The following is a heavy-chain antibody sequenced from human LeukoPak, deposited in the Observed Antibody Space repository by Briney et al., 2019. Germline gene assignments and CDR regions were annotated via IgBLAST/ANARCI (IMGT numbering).Heavy chain of an antibody. J-gene: IGHJ4*02. CDR3: ARGRGSSGYYYVAPKYFDY. D-gene: IGHD3-22*01. CDR2: INHSGST. CDR1: GGSFSGYY. Sequence: SETLSLTCAVYGGSFSGYYWSWIRQPPGKGLEWIGGINHSGSTNYNPSLKSRVTISVDTSKNQFSLKLSSVTAADTAVYYCARGRGSSGYYYVAPKYFDYWGQGTLVTVSS. V-gene: IGHV4-34*01.